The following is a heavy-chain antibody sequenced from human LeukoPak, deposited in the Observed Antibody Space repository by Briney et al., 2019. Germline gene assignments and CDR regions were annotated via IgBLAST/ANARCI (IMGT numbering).Heavy chain of an antibody. D-gene: IGHD2-2*01. CDR1: GYTFTAYY. J-gene: IGHJ6*02. Sequence: ASLKVSCKASGYTFTAYYIHWARRAPGQGLEWMGWINPNSGGTESAQKFQGRVTMTRDTSISTAYMELSRLRSDDTAVYYCTRDHCTSINCYEYKYYGMDVWGQGTTVTVSS. V-gene: IGHV1-2*02. CDR3: TRDHCTSINCYEYKYYGMDV. CDR2: INPNSGGT.